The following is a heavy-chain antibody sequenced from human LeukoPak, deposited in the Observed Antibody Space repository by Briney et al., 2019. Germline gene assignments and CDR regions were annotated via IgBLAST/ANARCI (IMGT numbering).Heavy chain of an antibody. CDR2: IKSDGKT. J-gene: IGHJ1*01. CDR1: GFTFSSYW. V-gene: IGHV3-74*01. Sequence: PGGSLRLSCAASGFTFSSYWMHWVRQAPGQGLVWVSRIKSDGKTNYADSVKGRFTISRDNAKNTLSLQMNSLRAYVTGVYYCARAPSEIGGYYPEYLRHWGQGSLVTVSS. CDR3: ARAPSEIGGYYPEYLRH. D-gene: IGHD3-22*01.